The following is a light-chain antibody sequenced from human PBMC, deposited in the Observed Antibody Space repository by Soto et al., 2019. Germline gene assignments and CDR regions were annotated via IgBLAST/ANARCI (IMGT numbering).Light chain of an antibody. J-gene: IGKJ1*01. CDR3: QQYNSYWTT. CDR1: QSISSW. CDR2: KAS. V-gene: IGKV1-5*03. Sequence: DIQMTRSPSTLSASVGDRVTITCRASQSISSWLAWYQQKPGKAPKLLIYKASSLESGVPSRFSGSGSGTEFTLTISSLQPDDFATYYCQQYNSYWTTFGQGTKVDIK.